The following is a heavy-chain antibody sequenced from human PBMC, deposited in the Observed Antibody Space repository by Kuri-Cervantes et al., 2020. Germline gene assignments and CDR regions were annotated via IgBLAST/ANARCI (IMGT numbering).Heavy chain of an antibody. D-gene: IGHD6-13*01. CDR3: AKEVAAAAGTEFGY. V-gene: IGHV3-23*01. Sequence: GGSLRLSCAASGFTFSSYAMSWVRQTPGKGLEWVSAISDNGGSTYWADSLKGRFTISRDNSKNTLYLQMNSLRAEDTAVYYCAKEVAAAAGTEFGYWGQGTLVTVSS. CDR1: GFTFSSYA. CDR2: ISDNGGST. J-gene: IGHJ4*02.